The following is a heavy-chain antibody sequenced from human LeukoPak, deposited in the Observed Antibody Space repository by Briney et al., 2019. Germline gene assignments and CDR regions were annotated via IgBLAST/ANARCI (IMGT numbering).Heavy chain of an antibody. CDR2: ISAYNGNT. CDR3: AREGTTGTTSVIYFDY. Sequence: AAVKVSCKASGYTFTSYDINWVRQAPGQGLEWMGGISAYNGNTNHAQKLQGRVTMTTDTSTNTAYMELRSLRSDDTAVYYCAREGTTGTTSVIYFDYWGQGTLVTVSP. CDR1: GYTFTSYD. V-gene: IGHV1-18*01. J-gene: IGHJ4*02. D-gene: IGHD1-1*01.